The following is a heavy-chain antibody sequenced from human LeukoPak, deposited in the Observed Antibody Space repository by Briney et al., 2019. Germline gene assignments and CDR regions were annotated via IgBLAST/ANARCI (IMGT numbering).Heavy chain of an antibody. J-gene: IGHJ4*02. D-gene: IGHD2-21*01. Sequence: PSETLSLTCAVYGGSFSGYYWSWIRQPPGKGLEWIGEINHSGSTYYNPSLKSRVTISIDTSKNQFSLNLRSVTAADTAVYYCARRTTYYGWRPSESPSCFDYWGQGVLVTVSS. CDR3: ARRTTYYGWRPSESPSCFDY. CDR1: GGSFSGYY. CDR2: INHSGST. V-gene: IGHV4-34*01.